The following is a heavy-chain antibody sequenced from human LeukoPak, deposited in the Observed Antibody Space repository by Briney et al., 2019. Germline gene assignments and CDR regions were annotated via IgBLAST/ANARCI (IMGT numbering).Heavy chain of an antibody. CDR3: ARGVVATLEGDYYFDY. D-gene: IGHD5-12*01. CDR1: GFTFSSYS. V-gene: IGHV3-21*01. Sequence: GGSLRLSCAASGFTFSSYSMNWVRQAPGKGLEWVSSISSSRSYIYYADSVKGRFTISRDNAKNSLYLQMNSLRAEDTAVYYCARGVVATLEGDYYFDYWGQGTLVTVSS. CDR2: ISSSRSYI. J-gene: IGHJ4*02.